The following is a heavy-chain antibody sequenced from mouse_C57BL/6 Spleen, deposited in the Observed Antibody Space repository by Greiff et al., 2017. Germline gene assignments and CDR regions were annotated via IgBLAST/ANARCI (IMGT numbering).Heavy chain of an antibody. CDR3: ARRREGNYWDY. CDR1: GFTFSSYT. J-gene: IGHJ2*01. Sequence: EVMLVESGGGLVKPGGSLKLSCAASGFTFSSYTMSWVRQTPEKRPEWVATISGGGGNTYYPDSVKGRFTISRDNAKNTLYLQMSSLRSEDTALYYCARRREGNYWDYWGQGTTLTVSS. CDR2: ISGGGGNT. V-gene: IGHV5-9*01.